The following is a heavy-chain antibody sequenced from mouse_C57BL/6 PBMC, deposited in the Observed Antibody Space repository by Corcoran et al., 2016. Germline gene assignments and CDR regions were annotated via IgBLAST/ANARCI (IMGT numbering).Heavy chain of an antibody. CDR3: ARQLRLPVDY. J-gene: IGHJ2*01. CDR1: GYTFTDYY. V-gene: IGHV1-76*01. Sequence: QVQLKQSGAELVRPGASVKLSCKASGYTFTDYYINWVKQRPGQGLEWIARIYPGSGNTYYNEKFKGKATLTAEKSSSTAYMQLSSLTSEDSAVYFCARQLRLPVDYWGQGTTLTVSS. D-gene: IGHD3-2*02. CDR2: IYPGSGNT.